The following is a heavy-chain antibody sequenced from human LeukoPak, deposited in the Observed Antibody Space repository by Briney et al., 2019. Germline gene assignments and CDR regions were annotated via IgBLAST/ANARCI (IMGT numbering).Heavy chain of an antibody. CDR1: GYTFTGYY. J-gene: IGHJ4*02. D-gene: IGHD5-12*01. Sequence: ASVKVSCKTSGYTFTGYYMHWVRQAPGQGLEWMGWINPNSGGTNYAQKFQGRVTMTRDTSISTTYMELSRPTSDDTGMYYCSRAPGYSAYGLPFDFWGQGTQVTVSS. V-gene: IGHV1-2*02. CDR2: INPNSGGT. CDR3: SRAPGYSAYGLPFDF.